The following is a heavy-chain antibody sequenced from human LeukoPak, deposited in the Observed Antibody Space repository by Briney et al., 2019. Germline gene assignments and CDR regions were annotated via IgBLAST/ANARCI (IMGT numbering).Heavy chain of an antibody. CDR3: ARMWLLASRMGMDV. V-gene: IGHV4-39*07. CDR2: IYYSGST. D-gene: IGHD4-23*01. Sequence: PSETLSLTCTVSGGSISSSSYYWGWIRQPPGKGLEWIGSIYYSGSTYYNPSLKSRVTISVDTSKNQFSLKLSSVTAADTAVYYCARMWLLASRMGMDVWGKGTTVTVSS. CDR1: GGSISSSSYY. J-gene: IGHJ6*03.